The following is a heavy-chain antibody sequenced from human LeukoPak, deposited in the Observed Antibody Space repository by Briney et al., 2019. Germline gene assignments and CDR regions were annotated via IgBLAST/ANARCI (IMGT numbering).Heavy chain of an antibody. CDR3: ARDGLYSYGYSYFDY. D-gene: IGHD5-18*01. Sequence: PSETLSLTCTVSGGSVSSYHWSWIRQPAGKGLEWIGRIHSSGDTNHNPSLQSRVTLSLDTSKSQFSLKLTSVTAADTAVYYCARDGLYSYGYSYFDYWGQGILVTVSS. J-gene: IGHJ4*02. CDR1: GGSVSSYH. CDR2: IHSSGDT. V-gene: IGHV4-4*07.